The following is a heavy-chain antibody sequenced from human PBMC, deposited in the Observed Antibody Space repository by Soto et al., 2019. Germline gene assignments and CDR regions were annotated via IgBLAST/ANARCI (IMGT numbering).Heavy chain of an antibody. CDR3: EKDLLRTGRAYGMDV. V-gene: IGHV3-30*18. CDR2: ISYDGSNK. J-gene: IGHJ6*02. Sequence: QVQLVESGGGVVQPGRSLRLSCAASGFTFSSYGMHWVRQAPGKGLEWVAVISYDGSNKYYADSVKGRFTISRDNSKNTLYLQMNSLRAEDTAVYYCEKDLLRTGRAYGMDVWGQGTTVTVSS. CDR1: GFTFSSYG.